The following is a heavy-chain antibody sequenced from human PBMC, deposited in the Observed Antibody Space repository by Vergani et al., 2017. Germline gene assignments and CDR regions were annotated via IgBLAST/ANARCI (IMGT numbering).Heavy chain of an antibody. D-gene: IGHD1-14*01. J-gene: IGHJ5*02. CDR2: TWYDGNNK. CDR3: ARDLRLLYNRFDP. CDR1: GFTFNQYG. Sequence: QVQLVESGGGVVQPGRSLRLSCAASGFTFNQYGMHWVRQAPGKGLERVAVTWYDGNNKKYADPVKGRFTISRDNSKSTMYLQMNSLRDEDTGVYYCARDLRLLYNRFDPWGQGTLVTVSS. V-gene: IGHV3-33*01.